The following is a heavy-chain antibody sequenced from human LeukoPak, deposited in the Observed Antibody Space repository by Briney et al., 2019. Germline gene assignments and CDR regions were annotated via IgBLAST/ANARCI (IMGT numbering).Heavy chain of an antibody. Sequence: PGGSLRLSCTASGFTFASYAMSWVRQAPGKGLEWVSTISNNGDNTYYADSVKGRFAISRDNSKNTQYLHMNSLGAEDTAVYYCTSFAPYDAFDIWGQGTMVTVSS. J-gene: IGHJ3*02. V-gene: IGHV3-23*01. CDR2: ISNNGDNT. CDR3: TSFAPYDAFDI. CDR1: GFTFASYA.